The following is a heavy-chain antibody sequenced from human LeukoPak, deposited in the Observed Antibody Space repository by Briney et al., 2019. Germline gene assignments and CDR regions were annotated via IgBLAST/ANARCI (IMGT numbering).Heavy chain of an antibody. CDR3: ARDDGGF. Sequence: ASETLSLTCTVSGGSISSYYWSWIRQPPGKGLEWIGYIYYGGSTNYNPSLNSRVTISVDTSKNQFSLKLSSVTAADTAVYYCARDDGGFWGQGTLVTVSS. CDR2: IYYGGST. J-gene: IGHJ4*02. CDR1: GGSISSYY. V-gene: IGHV4-59*01. D-gene: IGHD3-10*01.